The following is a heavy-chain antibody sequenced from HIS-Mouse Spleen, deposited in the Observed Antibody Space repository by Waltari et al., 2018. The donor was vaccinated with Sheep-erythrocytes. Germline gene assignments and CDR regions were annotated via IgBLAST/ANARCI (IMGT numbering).Heavy chain of an antibody. J-gene: IGHJ1*01. V-gene: IGHV3-30-3*01. CDR2: ISYDGSNK. CDR3: ARESSTPSSAYYDSSGYPLQH. Sequence: KGLEWVAVISYDGSNKYYAESVKGRFTISRDNSKNTLYLQMNSLRAEDTAVYYCARESSTPSSAYYDSSGYPLQHWGQGTLVTVSS. D-gene: IGHD3-22*01.